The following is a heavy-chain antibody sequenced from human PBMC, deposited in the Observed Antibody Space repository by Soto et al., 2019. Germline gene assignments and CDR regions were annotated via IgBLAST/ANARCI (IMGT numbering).Heavy chain of an antibody. V-gene: IGHV3-30*18. Sequence: GGSLRLSCAASGFTFSSYGMHWVRQAPGKGLEWVAVISYDGSNKYYADSVKGRFTISRDNSKNTLYLQMNSLRAEETAVYYCAKVGVVAKYQLLSADNWFDPWGQGTLVTVSS. CDR2: ISYDGSNK. CDR1: GFTFSSYG. J-gene: IGHJ5*02. D-gene: IGHD2-2*01. CDR3: AKVGVVAKYQLLSADNWFDP.